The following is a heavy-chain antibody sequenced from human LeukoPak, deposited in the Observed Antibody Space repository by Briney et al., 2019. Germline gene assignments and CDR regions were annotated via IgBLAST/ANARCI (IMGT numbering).Heavy chain of an antibody. D-gene: IGHD5-12*01. CDR2: MSFDDGSNI. CDR3: AKAKGTSSGYDFFFDY. Sequence: GGSLRLSCAASALTLSRYRMHWVRQAPGKGLGWVAVMSFDDGSNIYYADTVKGRFTISRDNSKNTLYLQMNSLRGEDTAVYYCAKAKGTSSGYDFFFDYWGQGTLVTVSS. CDR1: ALTLSRYR. V-gene: IGHV3-30*18. J-gene: IGHJ4*02.